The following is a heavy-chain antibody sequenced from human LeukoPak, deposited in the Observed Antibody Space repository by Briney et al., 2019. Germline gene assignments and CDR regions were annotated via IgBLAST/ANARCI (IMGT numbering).Heavy chain of an antibody. CDR1: GFTLSSYP. Sequence: GGSLRLSCAASGFTLSSYPLHWVRQAPGQGLEWVAVIAYDGSYEYYADSVKGRFTISRDNAKNSLYLQMNSLRAEDTAVYYCARADYDYVWGSYRQYYFDYWGQGTLVTVSS. D-gene: IGHD3-16*02. CDR3: ARADYDYVWGSYRQYYFDY. J-gene: IGHJ4*02. CDR2: IAYDGSYE. V-gene: IGHV3-30*04.